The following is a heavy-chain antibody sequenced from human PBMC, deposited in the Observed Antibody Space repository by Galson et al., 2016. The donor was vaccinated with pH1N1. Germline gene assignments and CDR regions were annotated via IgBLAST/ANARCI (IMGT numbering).Heavy chain of an antibody. D-gene: IGHD4-17*01. CDR2: VNPGGSTI. Sequence: QSGAEVKKPGESLKISCKASGYSFTRYWIAWVRQVPGKGLEWVGVVNPGGSTIRYSPTFQGQVTISSDKSINTAYLQWIGLKASDTATYYCARQYDFGDYRGDAFDIWGQGTMVIVSS. V-gene: IGHV5-51*03. CDR3: ARQYDFGDYRGDAFDI. J-gene: IGHJ3*02. CDR1: GYSFTRYW.